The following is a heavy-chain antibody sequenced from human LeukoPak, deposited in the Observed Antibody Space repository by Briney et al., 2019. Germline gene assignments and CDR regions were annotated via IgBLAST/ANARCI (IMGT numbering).Heavy chain of an antibody. J-gene: IGHJ4*02. V-gene: IGHV4-39*01. Sequence: SETLSLTCTVSGGSISSSSYYWGWIRQPPGKGLEWIGSIYYSGSTYYNPSLKSRVTISVDTSKNQFSLKLSSVTAADTAVYYCARVAVAGTPREYFDYWGQGTLVTVSS. CDR3: ARVAVAGTPREYFDY. CDR1: GGSISSSSYY. CDR2: IYYSGST. D-gene: IGHD6-19*01.